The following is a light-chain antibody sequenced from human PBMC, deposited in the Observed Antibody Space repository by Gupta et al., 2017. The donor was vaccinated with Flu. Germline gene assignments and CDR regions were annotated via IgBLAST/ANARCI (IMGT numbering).Light chain of an antibody. J-gene: IGLJ2*01. CDR2: QDS. CDR3: QAWDSSHVV. Sequence: SYELTQPPSVSVSPGQTASITCSGDKLGDKYACWYQQKPGQSPVMVIYQDSKRPSGIPERFSGSNSGNTATLTISGTQAMDEADYCCQAWDSSHVVFSGGTKLTVL. CDR1: KLGDKY. V-gene: IGLV3-1*01.